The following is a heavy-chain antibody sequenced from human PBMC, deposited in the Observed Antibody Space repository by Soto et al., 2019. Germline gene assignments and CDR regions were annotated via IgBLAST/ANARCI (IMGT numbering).Heavy chain of an antibody. CDR1: TDSINYQY. J-gene: IGHJ4*02. D-gene: IGHD5-12*01. CDR2: IYYNGEA. CDR3: ARGRLSGYESFDF. V-gene: IGHV4-59*11. Sequence: TVSLTCVVSTDSINYQYWSWIRQPPGKGLDWIAYIYYNGEARYNPSLESRVTISVDTSKKQVSLQLRSVTAADTAIYFCARGRLSGYESFDFWGQGXPVTVSS.